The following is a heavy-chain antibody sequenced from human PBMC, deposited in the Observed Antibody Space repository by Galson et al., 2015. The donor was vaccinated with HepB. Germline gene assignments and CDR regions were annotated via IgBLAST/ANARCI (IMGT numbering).Heavy chain of an antibody. V-gene: IGHV4-39*07. D-gene: IGHD4-17*01. Sequence: ETLSLTCTVSGGSISSSSYYWGWIRQPPGKGLEWIGSIYYSGSTYYNPSLKSRVTISVDTSKNQFSLKLSSVTAADTAVYYCATRGRPYYGDYGDRYYYYGMDVWGQGTTVTVSS. CDR1: GGSISSSSYY. CDR3: ATRGRPYYGDYGDRYYYYGMDV. J-gene: IGHJ6*02. CDR2: IYYSGST.